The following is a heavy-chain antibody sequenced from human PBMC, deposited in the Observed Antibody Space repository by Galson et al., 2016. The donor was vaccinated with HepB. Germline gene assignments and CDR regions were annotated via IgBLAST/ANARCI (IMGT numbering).Heavy chain of an antibody. Sequence: SLRLSCAASGFSVSRNYMSWVRQAPGKGLEWVSLIYSGGTTYYADSLKGRFIISRDNSKNALYLQMNNLRAEDTAVYYCATYQGPPDYYFYMDVWGKGAPVTVSS. J-gene: IGHJ6*03. CDR1: GFSVSRNY. CDR3: ATYQGPPDYYFYMDV. CDR2: IYSGGTT. D-gene: IGHD2-2*01. V-gene: IGHV3-53*01.